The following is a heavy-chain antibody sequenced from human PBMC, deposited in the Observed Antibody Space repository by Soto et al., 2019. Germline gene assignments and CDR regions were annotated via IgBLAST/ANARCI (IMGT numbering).Heavy chain of an antibody. Sequence: GGSLRLSCAASGFTFTSYWMHWVRQAPGKGLVWVSRINNDGSDTNYADSVKGRFTISRDNVKNTVHLQMNSLRAEDTAVYFCVRDLPTVLELFDFWGQGT. V-gene: IGHV3-74*01. J-gene: IGHJ4*02. CDR1: GFTFTSYW. D-gene: IGHD1-7*01. CDR2: INNDGSDT. CDR3: VRDLPTVLELFDF.